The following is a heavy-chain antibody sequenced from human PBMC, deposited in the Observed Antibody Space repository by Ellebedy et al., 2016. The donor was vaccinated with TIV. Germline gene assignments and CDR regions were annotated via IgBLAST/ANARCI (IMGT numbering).Heavy chain of an antibody. CDR2: INSDGSTT. D-gene: IGHD4-17*01. V-gene: IGHV3-74*01. CDR1: GFTISYNW. J-gene: IGHJ4*02. Sequence: GESLKISXAASGFTISYNWMHWVRQAPGKGLIWVSRINSDGSTTHYADSVKGRFTISRDNSKNTLCLQMNSLRAEDTAVYYCAREGGADDYGDYLGYWGQGTLVTVSS. CDR3: AREGGADDYGDYLGY.